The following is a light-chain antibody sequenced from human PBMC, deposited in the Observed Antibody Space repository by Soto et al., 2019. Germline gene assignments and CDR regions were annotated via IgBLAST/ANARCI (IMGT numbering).Light chain of an antibody. Sequence: DIELTQSPPILSVSPGEGATLSCRASQRISTNLAWYQHIPGQAPRLLIVSSSRRPTDVPARFSGSGSGTDFTLTISSLQSEDSAFYYCQQYNNWPITFGQGTRLEIK. J-gene: IGKJ5*01. CDR1: QRISTN. V-gene: IGKV3-15*01. CDR2: SSS. CDR3: QQYNNWPIT.